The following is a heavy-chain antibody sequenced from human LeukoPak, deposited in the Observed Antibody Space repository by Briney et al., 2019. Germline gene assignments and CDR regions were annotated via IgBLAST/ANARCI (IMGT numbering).Heavy chain of an antibody. D-gene: IGHD3-16*01. Sequence: ASQTLSLTCAISGDSVSSNSAARHWIRQSPSRGLEWLGRTYYRSKWYNDYAVSVKSRITINPDTSKNQFSLQLNSVTPEDTAVYYCARGVGDDTRYYYYGMDVWGQGTTVTVSS. CDR2: TYYRSKWYN. J-gene: IGHJ6*02. CDR3: ARGVGDDTRYYYYGMDV. V-gene: IGHV6-1*01. CDR1: GDSVSSNSAA.